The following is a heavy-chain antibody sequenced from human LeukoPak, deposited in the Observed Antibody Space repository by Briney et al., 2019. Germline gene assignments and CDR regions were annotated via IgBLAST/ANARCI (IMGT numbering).Heavy chain of an antibody. CDR2: IRSKANSYAT. J-gene: IGHJ4*02. CDR1: GFTFSGSA. V-gene: IGHV3-73*01. D-gene: IGHD4-17*01. CDR3: TRREPDYGDYXTPFXX. Sequence: PGGSLRLSCAASGFTFSGSAMHWVRQASGKGLEWVGRIRSKANSYATAYAASVKGRFTISRDDSKNTAYLQMNSLKTEDTAVYYCTRREPDYGDYXTPFXXWGQGTLVTV.